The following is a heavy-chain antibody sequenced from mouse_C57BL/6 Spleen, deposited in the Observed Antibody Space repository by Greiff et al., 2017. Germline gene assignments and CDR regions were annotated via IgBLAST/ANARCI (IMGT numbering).Heavy chain of an antibody. Sequence: EVQLQQSGPELVKPGASVKISCKASGYTFTDYNMDWVKQSHGKSLEWIGDINPNNGGTIYNQKFKGKATLTVDKSSSTAYMELRSLTSEDSAVYYCARRGVEGYGGYYFDYWGQGTTLTVSS. D-gene: IGHD2-2*01. CDR3: ARRGVEGYGGYYFDY. J-gene: IGHJ2*01. CDR2: INPNNGGT. V-gene: IGHV1-18*01. CDR1: GYTFTDYN.